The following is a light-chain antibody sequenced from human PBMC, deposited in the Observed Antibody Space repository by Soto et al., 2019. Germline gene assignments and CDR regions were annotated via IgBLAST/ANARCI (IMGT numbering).Light chain of an antibody. CDR3: QSYDSSLIRSYV. Sequence: QSVLTQPPSVSGAPGQRVTISCTGSSSNIGAGYDVHWYQQLPGAAPKLLIYANNNRPSGVPDRFSGSKSDTSASLAITGLQAEDEADYYCQSYDSSLIRSYVFGTGTKVTVL. V-gene: IGLV1-40*01. CDR2: ANN. CDR1: SSNIGAGYD. J-gene: IGLJ1*01.